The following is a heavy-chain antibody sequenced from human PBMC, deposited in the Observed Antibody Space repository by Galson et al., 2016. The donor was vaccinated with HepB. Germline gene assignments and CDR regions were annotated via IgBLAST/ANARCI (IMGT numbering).Heavy chain of an antibody. J-gene: IGHJ4*02. CDR3: VRGKEWLVVVEY. D-gene: IGHD6-19*01. CDR1: GFTFSGYY. CDR2: ISSSTRNI. V-gene: IGHV3-11*01. Sequence: SLRLSCAASGFTFSGYYMGWIRQAPGKGLEWVSYISSSTRNIYYADSTKGRFVISKDNAKNSLYLQMNSLRVDDSAAYYCVRGKEWLVVVEYWGQATLVTVSS.